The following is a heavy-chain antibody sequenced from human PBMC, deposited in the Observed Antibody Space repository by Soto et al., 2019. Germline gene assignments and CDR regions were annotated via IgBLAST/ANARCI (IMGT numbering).Heavy chain of an antibody. CDR2: ISSSGSTI. CDR1: GFTFSDYY. V-gene: IGHV3-11*01. Sequence: GGSLRLSCAASGFTFSDYYMSWIRQAPGKGLEWVSYISSSGSTIYYADSVKGRFTISRDNAKNSLYLQMNSLRAEDTAVYYCARDPWSMTATSFDYWGQGTLVTVSS. J-gene: IGHJ4*02. D-gene: IGHD2-8*01. CDR3: ARDPWSMTATSFDY.